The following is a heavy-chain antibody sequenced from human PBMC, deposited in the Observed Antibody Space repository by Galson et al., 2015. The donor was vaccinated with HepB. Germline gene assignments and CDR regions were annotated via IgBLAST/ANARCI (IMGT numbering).Heavy chain of an antibody. CDR2: ISAYNGNT. CDR1: GYTFTSYG. V-gene: IGHV1-18*04. Sequence: SVKVSCKASGYTFTSYGISWVRQAPGQGLEWMGWISAYNGNTNYAQKLQSRVTMTTDTSTSTAYMELRSLRSDDTAVYYCARDGRLGAVWFGEPYLGDAFDIWGQGTMVTVSS. CDR3: ARDGRLGAVWFGEPYLGDAFDI. D-gene: IGHD3-10*01. J-gene: IGHJ3*02.